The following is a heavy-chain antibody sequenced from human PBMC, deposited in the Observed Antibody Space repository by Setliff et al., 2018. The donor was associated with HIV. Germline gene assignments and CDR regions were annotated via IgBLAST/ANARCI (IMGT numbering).Heavy chain of an antibody. D-gene: IGHD2-21*02. V-gene: IGHV5-51*01. Sequence: GESLKISCKASGYNFNNYWIGWVRQMPGKGLEWIGVIYPGDFVTRYGPSFQGQVSISADRSITTAYLQWSSLKASDTAMYYCTRRRRAPGTEDLEAYWGQGTLVTVSS. CDR1: GYNFNNYW. CDR3: TRRRRAPGTEDLEAY. CDR2: IYPGDFVT. J-gene: IGHJ4*02.